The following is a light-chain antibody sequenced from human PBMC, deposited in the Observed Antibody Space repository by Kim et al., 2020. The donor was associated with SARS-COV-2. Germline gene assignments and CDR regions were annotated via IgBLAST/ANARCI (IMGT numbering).Light chain of an antibody. CDR3: QVWDSSSDPYVV. Sequence: PGKPARITRGGNNIGSKSVHWYQRRPGQAPVLVIYYDSDRPSGIPERFSGSNSGNTATLTISRVEAGDEADYYCQVWDSSSDPYVVFGGGTQLTVL. J-gene: IGLJ2*01. CDR1: NIGSKS. V-gene: IGLV3-21*04. CDR2: YDS.